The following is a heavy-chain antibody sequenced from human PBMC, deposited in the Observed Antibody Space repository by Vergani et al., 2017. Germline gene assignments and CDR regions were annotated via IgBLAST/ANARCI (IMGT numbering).Heavy chain of an antibody. CDR3: ASADSHGSITMVRGASDY. J-gene: IGHJ4*02. Sequence: QVQLVESGGGVVQPGRSLRLSCAASGFTFSSYAMHWVRQAPGKGLEWVAVISYDGSNKYYADSVKGRFTISRDNSKNTLYLQMNSLRAEDTAVYYCASADSHGSITMVRGASDYWGQGTLVTVSS. V-gene: IGHV3-30-3*01. CDR2: ISYDGSNK. D-gene: IGHD3-10*01. CDR1: GFTFSSYA.